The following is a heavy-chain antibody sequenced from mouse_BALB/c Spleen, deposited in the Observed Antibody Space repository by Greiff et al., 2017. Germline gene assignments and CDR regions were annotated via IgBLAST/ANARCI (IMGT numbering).Heavy chain of an antibody. CDR3: ARGIYYYGSSTAGFAY. D-gene: IGHD1-1*01. Sequence: EVQLVESGGGLVKPGGSLKLSCAASGFTFSSYAMSWVRQSPEKRLEWVAEISSGGSYTYYPDTVTGRFTISRDNAKNTLYLEMSSLRSEDTAMYYCARGIYYYGSSTAGFAYWGQGTLGTVAA. CDR2: ISSGGSYT. V-gene: IGHV5-9-4*01. CDR1: GFTFSSYA. J-gene: IGHJ3*01.